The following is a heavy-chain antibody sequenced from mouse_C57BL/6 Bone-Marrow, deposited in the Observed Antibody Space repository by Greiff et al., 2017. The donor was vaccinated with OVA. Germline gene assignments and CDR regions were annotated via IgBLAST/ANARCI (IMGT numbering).Heavy chain of an antibody. CDR3: ARGAGGDEVPYYAMDY. CDR2: IDPNSGGT. V-gene: IGHV1-72*01. Sequence: QVQLQQPGAELVKPGASVKLSCKASGYTFTSYWMHWVKQRPGRGLEWIGRIDPNSGGTKYNEKFKSKATLTVDKPSSTAYMQLSSLTSEDSAVYYCARGAGGDEVPYYAMDYWGQGTSVTVSS. J-gene: IGHJ4*01. CDR1: GYTFTSYW.